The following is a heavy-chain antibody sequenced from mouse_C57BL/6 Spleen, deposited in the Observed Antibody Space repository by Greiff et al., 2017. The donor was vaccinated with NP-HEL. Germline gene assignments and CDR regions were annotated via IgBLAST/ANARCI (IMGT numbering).Heavy chain of an antibody. CDR1: GFTFSSYG. J-gene: IGHJ2*01. Sequence: EVHLVESGGDLVKPGGSLKLSCAASGFTFSSYGMSWVRQTPDKRLEWVATISSGGSYTYYPDSVKGRFTISRANAKHTLYLQMRSLHSADTAMDYCARLVDTTVVPYYFDYWGQGTTLTVSS. CDR2: ISSGGSYT. CDR3: ARLVDTTVVPYYFDY. D-gene: IGHD1-1*01. V-gene: IGHV5-6*01.